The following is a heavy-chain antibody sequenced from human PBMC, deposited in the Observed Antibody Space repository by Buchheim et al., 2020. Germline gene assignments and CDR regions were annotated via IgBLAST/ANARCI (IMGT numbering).Heavy chain of an antibody. J-gene: IGHJ4*02. Sequence: EVQLVESGGGLVKPGGSLRLSCAASGFAFSSYSMNWVRQAPGKGLEWVSSISSSSSYIYYADSVKGRFTISRDNAKNSLYLQMNSLRAEDTAVYYCARVGNPHYYDSSGYLGVHDYWGQGTL. CDR1: GFAFSSYS. D-gene: IGHD3-22*01. CDR3: ARVGNPHYYDSSGYLGVHDY. CDR2: ISSSSSYI. V-gene: IGHV3-21*01.